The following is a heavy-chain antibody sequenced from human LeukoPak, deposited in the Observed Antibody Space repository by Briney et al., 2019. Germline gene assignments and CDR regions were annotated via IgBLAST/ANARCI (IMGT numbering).Heavy chain of an antibody. CDR1: GFTFSTYG. CDR2: ISHHGSNK. J-gene: IGHJ3*02. CDR3: ARERYDYVWGRNHGAFDI. V-gene: IGHV3-30*03. D-gene: IGHD3-16*01. Sequence: GGSLRLSCVASGFTFSTYGMNWVRQAPGKGLEWVAVISHHGSNKFYGDSVKGRFTISRDNSNNMVYLQMNGLRAEDTAVYYCARERYDYVWGRNHGAFDIWGQGTMVTVSS.